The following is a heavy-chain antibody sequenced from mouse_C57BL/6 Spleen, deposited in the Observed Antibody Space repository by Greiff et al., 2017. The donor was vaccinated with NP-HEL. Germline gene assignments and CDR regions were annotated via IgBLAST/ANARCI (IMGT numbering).Heavy chain of an antibody. D-gene: IGHD1-1*01. CDR2: ILPGSGST. Sequence: QVQLQQSGAELLKPGASVKLSCKATGYTFTGYWIEWVKQRPGHGLEWIGEILPGSGSTNYNEKFKGKATFTADTSSNTAYMQLSSLTTEDSAIYYCASLGRHYYYGSGFAYWGQGTLVTVSA. CDR3: ASLGRHYYYGSGFAY. CDR1: GYTFTGYW. V-gene: IGHV1-9*01. J-gene: IGHJ3*01.